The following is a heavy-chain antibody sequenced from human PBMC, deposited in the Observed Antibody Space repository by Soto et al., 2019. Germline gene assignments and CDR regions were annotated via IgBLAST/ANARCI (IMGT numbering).Heavy chain of an antibody. D-gene: IGHD1-26*01. CDR2: ISYDGSNT. J-gene: IGHJ4*02. CDR1: GFTFSSYG. Sequence: QVQLVESGGGVVQPGRSLRLSCVASGFTFSSYGMHWVRQAPGKGLEWVAIISYDGSNTYYADSGKGRFTISRDNSKNTLYLQMISLRAEDTSVYYCAKEGGLSGSYYISSSYYFDYWGQGTLVTVSS. V-gene: IGHV3-30*18. CDR3: AKEGGLSGSYYISSSYYFDY.